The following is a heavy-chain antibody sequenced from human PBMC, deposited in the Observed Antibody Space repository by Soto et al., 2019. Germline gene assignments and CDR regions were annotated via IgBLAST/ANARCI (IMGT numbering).Heavy chain of an antibody. CDR3: ARDSGYSYGYPIRPDAFDI. V-gene: IGHV1-69*13. Sequence: ASVKVSCKASGGTFSSYAISWVRQAPGQGLEWMGGIIPIFGTANYAQKFQGRVTITADESTSTAYMELSSLRSEDTAVYYCARDSGYSYGYPIRPDAFDIWGQGTMVTVSS. D-gene: IGHD5-18*01. J-gene: IGHJ3*02. CDR1: GGTFSSYA. CDR2: IIPIFGTA.